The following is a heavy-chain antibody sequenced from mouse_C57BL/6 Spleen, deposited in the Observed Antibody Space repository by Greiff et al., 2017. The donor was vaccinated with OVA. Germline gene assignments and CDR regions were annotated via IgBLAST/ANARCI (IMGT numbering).Heavy chain of an antibody. CDR3: ARQGVVATNAMDY. V-gene: IGHV5-9*01. Sequence: EVKLMESGGGLVKPGGSLKLSCAASGFTFSSYTMSWVRQTPEKRLEWVATISGGGGNTYYPDSVKGRFTISRDNAKNTLYLQMSSLRSEDTALYYCARQGVVATNAMDYWGQGTSVTVSS. CDR2: ISGGGGNT. CDR1: GFTFSSYT. D-gene: IGHD1-1*01. J-gene: IGHJ4*01.